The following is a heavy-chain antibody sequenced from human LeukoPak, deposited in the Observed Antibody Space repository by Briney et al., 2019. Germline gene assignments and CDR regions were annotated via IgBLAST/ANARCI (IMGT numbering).Heavy chain of an antibody. CDR2: IKNKAKSYTT. CDR1: GFMFSDHY. Sequence: GGSLRLSCAASGFMFSDHYMEWVRQAPGKGLEWVGRIKNKAKSYTTEYAASVKGRFTISRDDSKNSLFLQMNSLKIEDTAVYYCTSVSAGLLEYWGQGTLVTVSS. J-gene: IGHJ4*02. V-gene: IGHV3-72*01. D-gene: IGHD2-15*01. CDR3: TSVSAGLLEY.